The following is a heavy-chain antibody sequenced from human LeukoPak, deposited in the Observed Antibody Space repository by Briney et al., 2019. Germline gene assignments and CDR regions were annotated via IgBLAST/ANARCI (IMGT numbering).Heavy chain of an antibody. J-gene: IGHJ4*02. CDR3: ARTPRFGELLFYYFDY. Sequence: GASVTVSCKASGYTFTSYGISWVRQAPGQGLEWMGIINPSGGSTSYAQKFQGRVTMTRDTSTSTVYMELSSLRSEDTAVYYCARTPRFGELLFYYFDYWGQGTLVTVSS. CDR1: GYTFTSYG. CDR2: INPSGGST. V-gene: IGHV1-46*01. D-gene: IGHD3-10*01.